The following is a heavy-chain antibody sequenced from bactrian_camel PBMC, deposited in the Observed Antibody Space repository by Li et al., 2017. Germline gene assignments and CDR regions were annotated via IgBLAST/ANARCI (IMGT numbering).Heavy chain of an antibody. D-gene: IGHD1*01. J-gene: IGHJ6*01. Sequence: DVQLVESGGGSVQSGGSLKLSCGISGYIPGSHCMAWFRQPPGQEREGVGGVCSGGGSAYYVDSVKDRFTISHDNAKKTLYLQMNSLKPEDTAMYYCATCRYWTDGDCREFGYWGQGTQVTVS. CDR1: GYIPGSHC. CDR2: VCSGGGSA. CDR3: ATCRYWTDGDCREFGY. V-gene: IGHV3S31*01.